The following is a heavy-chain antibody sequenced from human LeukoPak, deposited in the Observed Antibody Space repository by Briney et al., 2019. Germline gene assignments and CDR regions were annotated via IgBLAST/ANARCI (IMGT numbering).Heavy chain of an antibody. CDR1: GFNFSINW. CDR2: IPDDGSET. Sequence: GGSLRLSCSASGFNFSINWMTWVRQAPGKGLEWVANIPDDGSETNYVDSVKGRFIISRDNAKNSLSLQMSSLREEDTALYYCARGWATIPDWGQGTLVTVSS. V-gene: IGHV3-7*01. J-gene: IGHJ1*01. D-gene: IGHD5-24*01. CDR3: ARGWATIPD.